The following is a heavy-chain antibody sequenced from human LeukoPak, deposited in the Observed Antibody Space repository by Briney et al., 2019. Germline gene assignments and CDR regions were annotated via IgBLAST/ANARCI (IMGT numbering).Heavy chain of an antibody. CDR2: IYTSGST. J-gene: IGHJ4*02. CDR1: GGSISSYY. Sequence: PSETLSLTCTVSGGSISSYYWSCIRQPAGKGLEWIGRIYTSGSTNYNPSLKSRVTMSVDTSKNQFSLKLSSVTAADTAVYYCAREGRSIFGVANKPFDYWGQGTLVTVSS. CDR3: AREGRSIFGVANKPFDY. V-gene: IGHV4-4*07. D-gene: IGHD3-3*01.